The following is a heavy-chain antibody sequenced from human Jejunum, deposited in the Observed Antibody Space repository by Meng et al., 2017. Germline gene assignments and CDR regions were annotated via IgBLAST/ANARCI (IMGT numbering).Heavy chain of an antibody. V-gene: IGHV1-8*01. CDR2: MNPKSGDT. CDR1: GYTYNSLH. CDR3: ARGVDAGVDY. D-gene: IGHD7-27*01. J-gene: IGHJ4*02. Sequence: QVQLVQAGAEVKIPGASVKVSCKTSGYTYNSLHINWVRQATGQGLEWMGWMNPKSGDTGLAQKFQGRLTLTRDTSMNTAYMELSSLTSEDTAVYYCARGVDAGVDYWGQGTLVTVSS.